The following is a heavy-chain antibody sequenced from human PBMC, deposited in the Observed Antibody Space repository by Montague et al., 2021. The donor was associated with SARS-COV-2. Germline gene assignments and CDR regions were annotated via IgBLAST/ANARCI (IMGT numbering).Heavy chain of an antibody. D-gene: IGHD3-16*01. V-gene: IGHV4-30-2*01. CDR2: IYHSGST. CDR1: GGSISSGGYS. Sequence: TLSLTCAVSGGSISSGGYSWSWIRQPPGKGLEWIGYIYHSGSTYYNPSLKSRVTISVDRSKNQFSLKLSPVTAADTAVYYCAREEGDYGGMAVWGQGTTVTVSS. J-gene: IGHJ6*02. CDR3: AREEGDYGGMAV.